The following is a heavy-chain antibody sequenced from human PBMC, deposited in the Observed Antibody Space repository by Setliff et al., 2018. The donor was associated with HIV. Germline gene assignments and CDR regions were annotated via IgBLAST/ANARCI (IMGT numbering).Heavy chain of an antibody. Sequence: PSETLSLTCTVSGGSISSSRYYWGWIRQPPGKGLEWIASIYFSGSTNYNPSLKSRVTISVDTSKNQFSLKLTSVTAADTAVYYCARGPSLQTTLFDYWGQGTLVTVSS. V-gene: IGHV4-39*07. CDR3: ARGPSLQTTLFDY. CDR2: IYFSGST. CDR1: GGSISSSRYY. J-gene: IGHJ4*02.